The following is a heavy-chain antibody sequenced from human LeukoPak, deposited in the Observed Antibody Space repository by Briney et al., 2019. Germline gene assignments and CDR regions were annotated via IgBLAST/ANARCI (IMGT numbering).Heavy chain of an antibody. CDR2: IYNSGST. J-gene: IGHJ4*02. CDR1: GGSISSYY. Sequence: SETLSLTCTVSGGSISSYYWSWIRQPAGKGLEWIGRIYNSGSTYYNPSLKSRVTMSVDTSKNQFSLKLSSVTAADTAVYYCARDRTVATIPYFDYWGQGTLVTVSS. D-gene: IGHD5-12*01. V-gene: IGHV4-4*07. CDR3: ARDRTVATIPYFDY.